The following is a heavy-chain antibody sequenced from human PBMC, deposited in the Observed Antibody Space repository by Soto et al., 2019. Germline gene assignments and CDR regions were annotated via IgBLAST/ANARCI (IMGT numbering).Heavy chain of an antibody. CDR3: TYYDRSGSIDS. V-gene: IGHV3-73*01. D-gene: IGHD3-22*01. CDR1: GFTFSASA. CDR2: IRNKANNYAT. J-gene: IGHJ4*02. Sequence: EVQLVESGGGLVQPGGSLRLSCVVSGFTFSASAMHWVRQASGKGLEWVGRIRNKANNYATAYAASVKGRFTASRDDSKNTAYLQMNSLKTEDTAVYYCTYYDRSGSIDSWGQGTLVTVSS.